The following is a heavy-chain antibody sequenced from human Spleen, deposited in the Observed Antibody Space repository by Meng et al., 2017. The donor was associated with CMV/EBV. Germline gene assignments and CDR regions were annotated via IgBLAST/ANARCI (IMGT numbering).Heavy chain of an antibody. CDR3: GRDATLRIFGLVGDGMDV. Sequence: SVKVSCKASGGTFSSYAISWVRQAPGQGLEWMGGMIPIFGTANYAQKFQGRVTITTDEATSTAYMELSSLRSEDTAVYYCGRDATLRIFGLVGDGMDVWGQGTTVTVSS. CDR2: MIPIFGTA. D-gene: IGHD3-3*01. J-gene: IGHJ6*02. CDR1: GGTFSSYA. V-gene: IGHV1-69*05.